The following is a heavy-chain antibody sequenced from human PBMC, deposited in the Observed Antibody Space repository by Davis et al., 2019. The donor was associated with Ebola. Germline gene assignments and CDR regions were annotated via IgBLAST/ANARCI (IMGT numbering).Heavy chain of an antibody. Sequence: SETLSLTCTVPGGSISRYYWSWIRQAPGRGLEWIAHMYYSWDTYYNPSLKRRVSLSIDKSKNQFSLKLSSVTAADTAVYYCATAKAVGDYYGMDVWGQGTTVTVSS. CDR1: GGSISRYY. CDR2: MYYSWDT. D-gene: IGHD6-19*01. CDR3: ATAKAVGDYYGMDV. V-gene: IGHV4-59*12. J-gene: IGHJ6*02.